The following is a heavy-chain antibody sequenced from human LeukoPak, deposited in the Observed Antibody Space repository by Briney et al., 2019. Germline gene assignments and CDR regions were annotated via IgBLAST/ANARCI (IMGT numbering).Heavy chain of an antibody. Sequence: GGSLRLSCAASGFTFSSYSMTWVRQAPGKGLEWVSSMSSGSRYIYYADSVRGRFTISRDNSKNSLYLLMNSLRAEDTAVYYCARDRPTGASRLFVVQWGQGTLVTVSS. CDR1: GFTFSSYS. J-gene: IGHJ4*02. CDR3: ARDRPTGASRLFVVQ. D-gene: IGHD3-3*01. V-gene: IGHV3-21*01. CDR2: MSSGSRYI.